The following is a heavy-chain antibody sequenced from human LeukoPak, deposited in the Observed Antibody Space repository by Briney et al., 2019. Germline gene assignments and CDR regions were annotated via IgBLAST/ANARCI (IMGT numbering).Heavy chain of an antibody. V-gene: IGHV3-53*01. J-gene: IGHJ5*02. Sequence: GGSLRLSCAASGFTVSSNYMSWVRQAPGEGLEWVSVIYSGGSTYYADSVKGRFTISRDNSKNTLYLQMNSLRAEDTAVYYCAREYRSQLDPWGQGTLVTVSS. CDR2: IYSGGST. CDR3: AREYRSQLDP. D-gene: IGHD1-14*01. CDR1: GFTVSSNY.